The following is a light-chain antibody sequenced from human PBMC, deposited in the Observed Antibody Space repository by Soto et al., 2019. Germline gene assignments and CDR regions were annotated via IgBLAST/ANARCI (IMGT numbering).Light chain of an antibody. V-gene: IGKV3-11*01. CDR3: QQRYDWPLT. CDR1: RTVRSY. CDR2: DAV. Sequence: EIVLTQSPAILSLSPGERATLSCRASRTVRSYLAWYQQKPGQAPRLLIYDAVNRATGIPARFSGSGSGTDFTLIISSLEPEDFAVYYCQQRYDWPLTFGGGTKVEI. J-gene: IGKJ4*01.